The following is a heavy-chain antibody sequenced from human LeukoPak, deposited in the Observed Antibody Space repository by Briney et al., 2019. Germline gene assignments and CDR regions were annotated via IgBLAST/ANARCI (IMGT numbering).Heavy chain of an antibody. J-gene: IGHJ1*01. CDR3: ARGEDGDYYFQH. CDR1: GGSISGYY. Sequence: SETLSLTCTVSGGSISGYYWSWIRQPPGKGLEWIGEINHSGSSNYNPSLKSRVTISVDTSKNQFSLKLSSVTAADTAVYYCARGEDGDYYFQHWGQGTLVTVSS. D-gene: IGHD4-17*01. CDR2: INHSGSS. V-gene: IGHV4-34*01.